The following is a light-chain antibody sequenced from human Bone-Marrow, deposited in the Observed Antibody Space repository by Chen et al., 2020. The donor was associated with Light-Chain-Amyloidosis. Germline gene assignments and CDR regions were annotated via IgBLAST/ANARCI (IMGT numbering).Light chain of an antibody. CDR2: DDS. V-gene: IGLV3-21*02. CDR1: NIGSTS. Sequence: SYVLTQPSSVSVAPGQTATIACGGNNIGSTSVHWYQQTPGQAPILVVYDDSDRPSGIPERLSGCNSKNAATLTISRGEAGDEADYYCQVWDRSSDRPVFGGGTKLTVL. CDR3: QVWDRSSDRPV. J-gene: IGLJ3*02.